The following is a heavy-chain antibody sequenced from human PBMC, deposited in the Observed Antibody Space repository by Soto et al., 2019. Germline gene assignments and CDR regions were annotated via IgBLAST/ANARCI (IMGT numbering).Heavy chain of an antibody. CDR1: GFIFKMYW. D-gene: IGHD3-10*01. J-gene: IGHJ4*02. V-gene: IGHV3-74*01. CDR3: TRGPRPISTGTGAY. Sequence: GGSLRLSCAASGFIFKMYWMHWVRQSPGKGLVWISRIYNDGTYSDYADSVRGRFTISRDNVNDTLYLQMNNLRAKDSGLYYCTRGPRPISTGTGAYWGQGTQVTVSS. CDR2: IYNDGTYS.